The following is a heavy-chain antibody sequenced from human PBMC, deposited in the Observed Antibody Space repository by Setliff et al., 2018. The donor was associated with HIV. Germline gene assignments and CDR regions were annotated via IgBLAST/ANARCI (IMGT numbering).Heavy chain of an antibody. CDR1: GGSISSGSYY. V-gene: IGHV4-61*09. CDR2: IYTSGST. D-gene: IGHD3-10*01. J-gene: IGHJ5*02. CDR3: ARGITMVRGPEENWFDP. Sequence: PSETLSLTCDVSGGSISSGSYYWSWIRQPAGKGLEWIGHIYTSGSTNYNPSLKSRVTISVDTSKNQFSLKLSSVTAADTAVYYCARGITMVRGPEENWFDPWGQGTLVTVSS.